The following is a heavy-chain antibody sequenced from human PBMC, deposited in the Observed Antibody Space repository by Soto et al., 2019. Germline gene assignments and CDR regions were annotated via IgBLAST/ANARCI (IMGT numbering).Heavy chain of an antibody. CDR3: AKDHSYGSGTSYGHNWFDP. J-gene: IGHJ5*02. CDR1: GFIFNNYG. D-gene: IGHD3-10*01. CDR2: IWFDGSNQ. V-gene: IGHV3-33*06. Sequence: GGSLRLSCAASGFIFNNYGMQWVRQAPGKGLEWVAMIWFDGSNQYYADSVKGRFTISRDNSKSTLYLQMDNLRAEDTAVYYCAKDHSYGSGTSYGHNWFDPWGQGTLVTVSS.